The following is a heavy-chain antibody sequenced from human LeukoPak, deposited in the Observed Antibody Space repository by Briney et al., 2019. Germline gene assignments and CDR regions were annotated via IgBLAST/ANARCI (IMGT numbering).Heavy chain of an antibody. D-gene: IGHD5-24*01. CDR3: ARNTGWLQPFDY. V-gene: IGHV4-30-4*01. CDR1: GGSISSGDFY. CDR2: IYFSGTT. J-gene: IGHJ4*02. Sequence: SETLSLTCTVSGGSISSGDFYWSWVRQPPGKALEWSGYIYFSGTTYYNPSLKSRITMSVDTSKNQFSLKLSSVTAADTAMYYCARNTGWLQPFDYWGQGTLVTVSS.